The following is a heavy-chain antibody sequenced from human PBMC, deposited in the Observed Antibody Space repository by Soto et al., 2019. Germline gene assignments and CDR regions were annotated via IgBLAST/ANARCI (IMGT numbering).Heavy chain of an antibody. V-gene: IGHV1-2*02. D-gene: IGHD3-10*01. CDR2: INPNSGGT. J-gene: IGHJ3*02. CDR3: ASPDPFRYGSAPDLDAFDI. CDR1: GYTLTGYY. Sequence: ASVKVSCKASGYTLTGYYMHWVRQAPGQGLEWMGWINPNSGGTNYAQKFQGRVTMTRDTSISTAYMEMSRLRSDDTAVYYCASPDPFRYGSAPDLDAFDIWGQGTMVTVSS.